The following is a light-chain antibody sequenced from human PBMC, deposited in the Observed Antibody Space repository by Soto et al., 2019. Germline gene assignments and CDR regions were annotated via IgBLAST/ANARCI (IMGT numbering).Light chain of an antibody. CDR2: DSN. CDR1: SSNIGSNL. CDR3: ATWDCRLGVVF. V-gene: IGLV1-51*01. Sequence: QSVLTQPPSVSAAPGQRVTISCSGGSSNIGSNLVSWYQQVPGTVPKLLIYDSNKRPSVIPDRFSGSKSGTSATLGITGLQSEYEADYYCATWDCRLGVVFVVGGTKLTVL. J-gene: IGLJ2*01.